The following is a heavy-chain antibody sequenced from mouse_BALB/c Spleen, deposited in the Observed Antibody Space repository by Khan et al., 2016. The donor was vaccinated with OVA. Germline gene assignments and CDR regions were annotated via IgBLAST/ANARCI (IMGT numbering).Heavy chain of an antibody. J-gene: IGHJ1*01. CDR2: IWAGGST. V-gene: IGHV2-9*02. CDR1: GFSLTSYG. Sequence: QVQLKESGPGLVAPSQSLSITCTVSGFSLTSYGVHWVRQTPGKGLEWLGIIWAGGSTNYNSALMSRLSISKDNSKSQVFFKMHSLQTDDTAMYYCARNYDNFVEYFDVWGAGTTVTVSS. CDR3: ARNYDNFVEYFDV. D-gene: IGHD2-1*01.